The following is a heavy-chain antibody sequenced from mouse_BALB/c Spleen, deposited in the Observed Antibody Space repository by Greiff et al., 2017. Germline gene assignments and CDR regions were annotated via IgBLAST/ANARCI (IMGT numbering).Heavy chain of an antibody. J-gene: IGHJ4*01. V-gene: IGHV5-17*02. Sequence: EVQVVESGGGLVQPGGSRKLSCAASGFTFSSFGMHWVRQAPEKGLEWVAYISSGSSTIYYADTVKGRFTISRDNPKNTLFLQMTSLRSEDTAMYYCARGGNYEGYAMDYWGQGTSVTVSS. CDR1: GFTFSSFG. CDR3: ARGGNYEGYAMDY. CDR2: ISSGSSTI. D-gene: IGHD2-1*01.